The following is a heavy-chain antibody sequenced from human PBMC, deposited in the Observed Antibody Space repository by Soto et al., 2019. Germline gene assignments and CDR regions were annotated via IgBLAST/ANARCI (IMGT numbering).Heavy chain of an antibody. CDR3: ARDYGAPFAY. CDR1: GGSFSGYY. D-gene: IGHD4-17*01. Sequence: SETLSLTCAVYGGSFSGYYWSWIRQPPGKGLEWIGEINHSGSTNYNPSLKSRVTISVDTSKNQLSLKLSSVTAADPAVWYCARDYGAPFAYWGKGTLVPVSS. V-gene: IGHV4-34*01. J-gene: IGHJ4*02. CDR2: INHSGST.